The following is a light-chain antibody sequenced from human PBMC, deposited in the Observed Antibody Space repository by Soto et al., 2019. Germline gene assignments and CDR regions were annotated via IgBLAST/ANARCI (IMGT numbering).Light chain of an antibody. CDR3: QQSYSSPVT. CDR2: AAS. CDR1: QTISTY. Sequence: DIQITQSPSSLAAFVGDRVTITCRTSQTISTYLSWCQKKPGEAPKLLIYAASTLQSGVPSRFSGSGSGTEFTLTISSLQPEDFATYFCQQSYSSPVTFGQGTKVEMK. J-gene: IGKJ2*01. V-gene: IGKV1-39*01.